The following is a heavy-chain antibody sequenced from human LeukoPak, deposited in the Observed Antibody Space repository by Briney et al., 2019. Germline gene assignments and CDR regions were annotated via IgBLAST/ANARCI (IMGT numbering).Heavy chain of an antibody. Sequence: ASVKVSCKASGYTFTNYYMHWVRQAPGQGLEWMGGIIPIFGTANYAQKFQGRVTITADKSTSTAYMELSSLRSEDTAVYYCARVGSATMVRGVIPYYFDYWGQGTLVTVSS. D-gene: IGHD3-10*01. CDR3: ARVGSATMVRGVIPYYFDY. CDR2: IIPIFGTA. J-gene: IGHJ4*02. V-gene: IGHV1-69*06. CDR1: GYTFTNYY.